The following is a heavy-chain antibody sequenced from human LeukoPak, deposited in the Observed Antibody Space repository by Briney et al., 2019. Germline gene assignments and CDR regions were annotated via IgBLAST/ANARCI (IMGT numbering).Heavy chain of an antibody. D-gene: IGHD3-22*01. J-gene: IGHJ4*02. Sequence: GGSLRLSCAASGFTFSSYSMNWVRQAPGKGLEWVSYISSSSSTIYYADSVKGRFTISRDNAKNSLYLQMNSLRAEDTAVYYCARDLNSYDSSASGHWGQGTLVTVSS. CDR3: ARDLNSYDSSASGH. V-gene: IGHV3-48*01. CDR1: GFTFSSYS. CDR2: ISSSSSTI.